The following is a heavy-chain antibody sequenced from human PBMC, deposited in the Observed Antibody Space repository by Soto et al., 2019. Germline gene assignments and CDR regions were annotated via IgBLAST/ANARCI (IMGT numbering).Heavy chain of an antibody. D-gene: IGHD2-2*01. CDR3: AHTIVVVQTAHDAFDV. V-gene: IGHV2-5*02. J-gene: IGHJ3*01. CDR2: LYWDDDK. CDR1: GFSLSSIGVG. Sequence: ITLKESGPTLVKPTQTLTLTCTFSGFSLSSIGVGVGWIRQPPGKALEWLGILYWDDDKHYSPSRKSRMSIAKDTSKDHVVLTLTNMDPVDTATYYCAHTIVVVQTAHDAFDVWGQGTTVTVSS.